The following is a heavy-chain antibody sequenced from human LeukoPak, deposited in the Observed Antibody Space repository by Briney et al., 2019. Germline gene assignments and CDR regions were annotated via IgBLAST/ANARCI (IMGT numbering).Heavy chain of an antibody. D-gene: IGHD3-16*01. CDR2: INPNSGDT. J-gene: IGHJ5*02. CDR1: GYTLTGYY. Sequence: GASVTVSCKASGYTLTGYYMHWVRQAPGQGLEWMGCINPNSGDTKYAQKFQGRVTMTRDTSMNTAYMELSRLRSDDTAIYYCARGGYVIVRDWFDPWGQGTLVTVSS. V-gene: IGHV1-2*02. CDR3: ARGGYVIVRDWFDP.